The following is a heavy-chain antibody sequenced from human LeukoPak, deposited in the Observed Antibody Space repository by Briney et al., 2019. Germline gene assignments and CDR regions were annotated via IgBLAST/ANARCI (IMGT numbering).Heavy chain of an antibody. CDR3: ARQGGANYYGMDV. Sequence: GESLKISCKGSGYSFTSYWIGWVRQMPGKGLEWMGIIYPGDSDTRYSTSFQGQVPISAEKSISTASLQWSSLQASDTDMYYCARQGGANYYGMDVWGQGTTVTVSS. D-gene: IGHD4/OR15-4a*01. J-gene: IGHJ6*02. CDR2: IYPGDSDT. V-gene: IGHV5-51*01. CDR1: GYSFTSYW.